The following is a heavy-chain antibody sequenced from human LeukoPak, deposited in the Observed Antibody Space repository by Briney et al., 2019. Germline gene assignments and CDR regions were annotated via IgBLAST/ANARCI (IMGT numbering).Heavy chain of an antibody. CDR3: TTGGAFDY. D-gene: IGHD1-26*01. J-gene: IGHJ4*02. Sequence: LSCAGCGLCFRNAWLRELGPPARRGGAWVGRIKSKTDGGTTDYAAPVKGRFTISRDDSKNTLYLQMNSLKTEDTAVYYCTTGGAFDYWGQGTLVTVSS. CDR1: GLCFRNAW. CDR2: IKSKTDGGTT. V-gene: IGHV3-15*01.